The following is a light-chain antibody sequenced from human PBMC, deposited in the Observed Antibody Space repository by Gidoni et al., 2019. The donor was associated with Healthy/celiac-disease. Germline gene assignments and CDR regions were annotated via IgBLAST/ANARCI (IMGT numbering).Light chain of an antibody. CDR1: SSDVGGYNY. CDR2: DVS. CDR3: SSYTSSRPV. Sequence: QSALTQPASVSGSPVQSITISCPGTSSDVGGYNYVSGYQQHPGKAPKLMIYDVSNRPSGVSNRVSGSKSGNTASLTISGRQAEDEADYYCSSYTSSRPVFGGGTKLSVL. J-gene: IGLJ2*01. V-gene: IGLV2-14*01.